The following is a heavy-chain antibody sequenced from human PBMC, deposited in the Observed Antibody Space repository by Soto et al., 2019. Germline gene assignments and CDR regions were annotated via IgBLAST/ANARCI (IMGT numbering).Heavy chain of an antibody. Sequence: ASVKVSCKASGGTFSSYAISWVRQAPGQGLEWMGGIIPIFGTANYAQKFQGRVTITADESTSTAYMELSSLRSEDTAVYYCARDWRILYGAGYDYYGMYVWGQGTRVTVS. J-gene: IGHJ6*02. CDR3: ARDWRILYGAGYDYYGMYV. CDR1: GGTFSSYA. V-gene: IGHV1-69*13. D-gene: IGHD2-8*01. CDR2: IIPIFGTA.